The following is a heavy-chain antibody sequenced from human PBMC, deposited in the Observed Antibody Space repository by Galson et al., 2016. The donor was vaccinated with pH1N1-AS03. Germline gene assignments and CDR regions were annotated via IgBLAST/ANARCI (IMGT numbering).Heavy chain of an antibody. Sequence: SLRLSCAVSGFTLSAYWMYWVRQTPGKRPVWVSRISRDGSTREHADSVKGRFSVSRDNARNTLRLHMSNLRDDDTAVYYCVAHDWRRPDFWGQGTLVTVSS. CDR2: ISRDGSTR. V-gene: IGHV3-74*03. J-gene: IGHJ4*02. D-gene: IGHD2-21*01. CDR1: GFTLSAYW. CDR3: VAHDWRRPDF.